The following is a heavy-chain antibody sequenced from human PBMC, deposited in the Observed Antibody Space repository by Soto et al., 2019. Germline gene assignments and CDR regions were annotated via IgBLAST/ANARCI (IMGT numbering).Heavy chain of an antibody. Sequence: GGSLRLSCTASGFTFSSYGMHWVRQAPGKGLEWVAGIWYDGTNKYYADSVKGRFTISRDGSKNTLHLQMNGLRAEDTALYYCARDRVKYCGGDCPFDYWGQGTLVNVP. V-gene: IGHV3-33*01. D-gene: IGHD2-21*02. CDR1: GFTFSSYG. CDR2: IWYDGTNK. CDR3: ARDRVKYCGGDCPFDY. J-gene: IGHJ4*02.